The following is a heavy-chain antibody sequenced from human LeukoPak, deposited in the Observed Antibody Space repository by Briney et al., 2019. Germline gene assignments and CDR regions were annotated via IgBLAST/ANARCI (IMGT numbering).Heavy chain of an antibody. V-gene: IGHV1-46*01. CDR2: INPSGGST. J-gene: IGHJ4*02. D-gene: IGHD1-26*01. CDR3: ARLPVGATSWTDY. Sequence: GASVEVSCKASGYTFTSYYVHWVRQAPGQGLEWMGIINPSGGSTSYAQKFQGRVTMTRDMSTSTVYMELSSLRSEDTAVYYCARLPVGATSWTDYWGQGTLVTVSS. CDR1: GYTFTSYY.